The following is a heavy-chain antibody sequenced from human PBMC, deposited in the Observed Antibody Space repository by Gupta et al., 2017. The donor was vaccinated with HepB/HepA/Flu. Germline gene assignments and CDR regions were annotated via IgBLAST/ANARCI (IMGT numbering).Heavy chain of an antibody. Sequence: EVQLVESGGGLVQPGGSLRLSCAASGFTFSSYELNWVRQAPGKGLEWVSYISSSGSTIYYADSVKGRFTISRDNAKNSLYLQMNSLRADDTAVYYCARASSGDEDIEYFQHWGQGTLVTVSS. CDR1: GFTFSSYE. J-gene: IGHJ1*01. CDR2: ISSSGSTI. V-gene: IGHV3-48*03. CDR3: ARASSGDEDIEYFQH.